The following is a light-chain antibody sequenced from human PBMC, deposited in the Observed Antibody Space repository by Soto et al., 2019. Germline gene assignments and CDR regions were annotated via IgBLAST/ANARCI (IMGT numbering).Light chain of an antibody. J-gene: IGKJ5*01. CDR3: QQYEIFPIT. V-gene: IGKV1-33*01. Sequence: DIQMTQSPSSLSASVGDRVTITCQAIHDMRKYLNWYQQKPGKSRKLLIYDASNMETGVPSRFTGSGSGTDFTFTISSLQPEDIATYYCQQYEIFPITFGQGTRLEI. CDR1: HDMRKY. CDR2: DAS.